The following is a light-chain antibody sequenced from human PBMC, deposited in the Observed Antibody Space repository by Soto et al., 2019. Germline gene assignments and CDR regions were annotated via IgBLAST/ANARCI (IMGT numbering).Light chain of an antibody. Sequence: QSVLTQPASVSGSPGQSITITCTGTSSDVETNALVSWFQQHPGNVPKLMIYDVTKRPSGVPDRFSGSTSANTASLTISGLQAEDVADYFCSSSAGPYSYVFGTGTKGPVL. V-gene: IGLV2-23*02. J-gene: IGLJ1*01. CDR2: DVT. CDR1: SSDVETNAL. CDR3: SSSAGPYSYV.